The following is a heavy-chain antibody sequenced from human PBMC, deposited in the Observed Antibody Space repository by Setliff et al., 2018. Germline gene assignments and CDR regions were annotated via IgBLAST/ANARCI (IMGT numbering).Heavy chain of an antibody. J-gene: IGHJ4*02. V-gene: IGHV4-34*01. CDR1: GGGGSFSAYY. CDR2: INHSGST. D-gene: IGHD3-22*01. CDR3: ARGHPPSDSSGYYYAY. Sequence: SETLSLTCGVSGGGGSFSAYYWSWIRQPPGKGLEWIGEINHSGSTKYSPSLESRVTISVDTSKNQISLKLSSVTAADTAVYYCARGHPPSDSSGYYYAYWGQGTLVTVSS.